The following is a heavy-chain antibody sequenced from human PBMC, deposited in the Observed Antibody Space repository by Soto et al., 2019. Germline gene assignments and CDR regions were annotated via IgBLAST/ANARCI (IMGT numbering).Heavy chain of an antibody. D-gene: IGHD4-4*01. CDR1: GFTFNNFG. V-gene: IGHV3-30*03. CDR2: ISYDGGVK. J-gene: IGHJ6*02. Sequence: QVQLVDSGGGVVQPGRSLRLSCTASGFTFNNFGFHWVRQAPGKGLEWVAVISYDGGVKYYADSVKGRVTISRDDSKNTVHLQMSSLRADDTAVYYCARDLAAYIDYLFFESAGYGMDVWGQGTTVTVS. CDR3: ARDLAAYIDYLFFESAGYGMDV.